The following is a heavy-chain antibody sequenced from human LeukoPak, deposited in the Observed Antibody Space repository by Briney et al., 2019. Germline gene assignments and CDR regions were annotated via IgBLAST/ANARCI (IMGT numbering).Heavy chain of an antibody. J-gene: IGHJ3*01. CDR3: AREGSSGQLL. CDR1: AYTFTNYY. V-gene: IGHV1-46*01. D-gene: IGHD3-22*01. Sequence: ASVKVSCKASAYTFTNYYLHWVRQAPGQGLEWMGIINPSGGSTSYAQKFQGRVTMTRDTSTSTVYMELSSLRSEDTAVYYCAREGSSGQLLWGQGSMVTVSS. CDR2: INPSGGST.